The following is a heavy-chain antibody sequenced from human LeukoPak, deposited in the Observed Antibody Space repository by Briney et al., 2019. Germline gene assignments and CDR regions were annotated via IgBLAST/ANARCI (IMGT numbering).Heavy chain of an antibody. Sequence: ASVKVSCKASGYTFTGYYMHWVRQAPGQGLEWMGWINPNSGGTNYAQKFQGRVTMTRDTSISTAYMELSRLRSDDTAVYYCARDASYYYDSSSYYYFDYWGQGTLVTVSS. V-gene: IGHV1-2*02. D-gene: IGHD3-22*01. CDR1: GYTFTGYY. CDR3: ARDASYYYDSSSYYYFDY. J-gene: IGHJ4*02. CDR2: INPNSGGT.